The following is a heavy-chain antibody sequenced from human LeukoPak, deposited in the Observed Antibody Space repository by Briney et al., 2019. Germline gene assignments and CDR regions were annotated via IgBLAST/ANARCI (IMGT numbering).Heavy chain of an antibody. J-gene: IGHJ4*02. CDR1: GFTFSSYA. CDR2: ISYDGSNK. Sequence: GGSLRLSCAASGFTFSSYAMHWVRQAPGKGLEWVAVISYDGSNKYYADSVKGRFTISRDNSKNTLYLQMNSLRAEDTAVYHCARDWENFDYWGQGTLVTVSS. D-gene: IGHD1-26*01. CDR3: ARDWENFDY. V-gene: IGHV3-30-3*01.